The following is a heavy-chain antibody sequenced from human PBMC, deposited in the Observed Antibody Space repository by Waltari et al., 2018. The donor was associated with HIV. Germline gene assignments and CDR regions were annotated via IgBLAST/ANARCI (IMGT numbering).Heavy chain of an antibody. CDR1: GGSISSYY. CDR3: ARSGSYRGYFDY. V-gene: IGHV4-59*01. J-gene: IGHJ4*02. CDR2: IYYSGST. Sequence: QVQLQESGPGLVKPSETLSLTCTVSGGSISSYYWSWIRQPPGKGLEWIGYIYYSGSTNYNPSRKSRGTLSVDTAKNQFSLKLSSVTAADTAVYHCARSGSYRGYFDYWGQGTLVTVSS. D-gene: IGHD1-26*01.